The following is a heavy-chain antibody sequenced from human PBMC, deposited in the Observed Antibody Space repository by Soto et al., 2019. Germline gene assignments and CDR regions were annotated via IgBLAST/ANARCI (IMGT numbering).Heavy chain of an antibody. CDR2: ISGMEDRT. J-gene: IGHJ4*02. V-gene: IGHV3-23*01. CDR3: AKTYTGG. D-gene: IGHD3-10*01. CDR1: GFNLRDQA. Sequence: QTGGSLRLSCTASGFNLRDQALSWVRQAPGGGLEWVSGISGMEDRTNYADFVKGRFFISKDRAKNTLNLQMNGLRDDDTAVYYCAKTYTGGWGQGTQVTVS.